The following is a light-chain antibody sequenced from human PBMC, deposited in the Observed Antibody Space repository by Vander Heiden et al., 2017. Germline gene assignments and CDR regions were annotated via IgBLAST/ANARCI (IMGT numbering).Light chain of an antibody. CDR3: QQANSFPFT. V-gene: IGKV1-12*01. Sequence: DIQMTQSPSSLSASVGDRVTITCLASQGISSWLAWSQQKPLKAPKLLLYAASSLPRAVPSTFRGRGPATDFTLTISSLHPAAFTPSSSQQANSFPFTFGPGTKVDIK. J-gene: IGKJ3*01. CDR1: QGISSW. CDR2: AAS.